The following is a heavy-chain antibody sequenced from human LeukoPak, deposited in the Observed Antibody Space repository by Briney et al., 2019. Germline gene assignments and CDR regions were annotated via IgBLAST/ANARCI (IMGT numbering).Heavy chain of an antibody. D-gene: IGHD3-22*01. Sequence: GGSLRLSCAASGFTVSSNYMSWVRQAPGKGLEYVSAISSNGGSTYYANSVKGRFTISGDNSKNTLYLQMGSLRAEDMAVYYCARDLGSSGYPTYGMDVWGQGTTVTVSS. CDR3: ARDLGSSGYPTYGMDV. CDR2: ISSNGGST. J-gene: IGHJ6*02. V-gene: IGHV3-64*01. CDR1: GFTVSSNY.